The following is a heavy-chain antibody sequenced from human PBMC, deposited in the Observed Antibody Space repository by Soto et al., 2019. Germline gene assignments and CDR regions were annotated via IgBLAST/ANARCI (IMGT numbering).Heavy chain of an antibody. V-gene: IGHV1-18*01. Sequence: QVQLVQSGAEVEKPGATVKVSCKASGYTFTSYGISWVRQAPGQGLEWMGWISTNNGNTNYAQKLQGRVTMTTDTSTSTAYMELRSLRSDDTAVYYCTRVSSGWYYWFDPWGQGTLVTVSS. CDR1: GYTFTSYG. CDR3: TRVSSGWYYWFDP. J-gene: IGHJ5*02. CDR2: ISTNNGNT. D-gene: IGHD6-19*01.